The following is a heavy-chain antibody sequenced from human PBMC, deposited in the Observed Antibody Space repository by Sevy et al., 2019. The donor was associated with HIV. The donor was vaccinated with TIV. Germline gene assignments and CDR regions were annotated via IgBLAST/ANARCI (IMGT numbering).Heavy chain of an antibody. CDR2: IKQDGSDK. V-gene: IGHV3-7*01. J-gene: IGHJ4*02. CDR1: GFTFSSYW. Sequence: LSLTCAASGFTFSSYWMSWVRQAPGKGLEWVANIKQDGSDKYYVESVKGRFTISRDNAKNSLYLRMNSLRAEDTAVYYCARDRCTNGVCYHFDYWGQGTLVTVSS. D-gene: IGHD2-8*01. CDR3: ARDRCTNGVCYHFDY.